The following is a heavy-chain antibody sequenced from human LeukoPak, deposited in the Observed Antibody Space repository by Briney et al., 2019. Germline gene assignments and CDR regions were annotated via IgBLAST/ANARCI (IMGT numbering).Heavy chain of an antibody. CDR2: ISYDGTRQ. V-gene: IGHV3-30*18. CDR3: AKRSSDWTGLDY. D-gene: IGHD6-19*01. CDR1: GFTLSRFG. J-gene: IGHJ4*02. Sequence: GGSLRLSCAASGFTLSRFGVHWVHQAPGKGLEWVAAISYDGTRQYYADSVKGRFTVSRDNSKNTLNLQMNSLRVEDTAVFYCAKRSSDWTGLDYWGQGTLVTVSS.